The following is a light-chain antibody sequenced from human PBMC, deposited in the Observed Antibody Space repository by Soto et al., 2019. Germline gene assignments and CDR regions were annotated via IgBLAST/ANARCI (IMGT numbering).Light chain of an antibody. Sequence: IQLTQSPSSLSASVGDRVTITCRASQGISSHLAWYQQKPGKAPKLLIYAASTLQTGVPSRFSGGGSGTEFTLTLSSLQPEDFATYYCQQVNSFPSTFGQGTRLEIK. CDR1: QGISSH. CDR2: AAS. CDR3: QQVNSFPST. J-gene: IGKJ5*01. V-gene: IGKV1-9*01.